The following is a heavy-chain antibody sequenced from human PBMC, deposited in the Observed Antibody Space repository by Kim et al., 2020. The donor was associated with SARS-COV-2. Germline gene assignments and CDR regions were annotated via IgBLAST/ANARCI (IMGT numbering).Heavy chain of an antibody. J-gene: IGHJ3*02. CDR1: GGSISSSSYY. D-gene: IGHD2-2*01. CDR3: ARLGPQLLRAFDI. CDR2: IYYSGST. Sequence: SETLSLTCTVSGGSISSSSYYWGWIRQPPGKGLEWIGSIYYSGSTYYNPSLKSRVTISVDTSKNQFSLKLSSVTAADTAVYYCARLGPQLLRAFDIWGQGT. V-gene: IGHV4-39*01.